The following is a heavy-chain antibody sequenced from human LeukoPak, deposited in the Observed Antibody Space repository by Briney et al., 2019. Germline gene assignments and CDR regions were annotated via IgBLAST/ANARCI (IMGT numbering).Heavy chain of an antibody. D-gene: IGHD3-22*01. CDR2: IYYSGST. CDR3: ARLETMIVVIFDY. V-gene: IGHV4-39*01. CDR1: GGSISSSSYY. Sequence: NSSETQSLTCTVSGGSISSSSYYWGWIRQPPGKGLEWIGSIYYSGSTYYNPSLKSRVTISVDTSKNQFSLKLSSVTAADTAVYYCARLETMIVVIFDYWGQGTLVTVSS. J-gene: IGHJ4*02.